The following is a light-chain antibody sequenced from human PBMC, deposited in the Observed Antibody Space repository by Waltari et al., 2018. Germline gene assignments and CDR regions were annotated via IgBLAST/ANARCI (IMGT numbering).Light chain of an antibody. J-gene: IGLJ1*01. CDR2: SVS. Sequence: DQQHQGRVLEDMIASVSTRPSGVVNRFSGSKSGNTGALTISGLQAEDEADCYCNSFTSRTTYDFGAGTKVTVL. V-gene: IGLV2-14*04. CDR3: NSFTSRTTYD.